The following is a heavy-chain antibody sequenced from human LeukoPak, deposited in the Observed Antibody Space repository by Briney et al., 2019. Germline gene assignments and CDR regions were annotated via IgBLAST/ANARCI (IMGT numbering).Heavy chain of an antibody. CDR1: GFTFSSYC. CDR2: IRCDGSNT. CDR3: ARGLGGITIFRPSHYYYYRAV. D-gene: IGHD3-9*01. Sequence: PGGSLRLSCAASGFTFSSYCMHWVRQAPGKGLEWVAFIRCDGSNTYYADSVKGRFTISRDNSKHTLYLQMSSLRPTDTAVYYCARGLGGITIFRPSHYYYYRAVWGKRTTVTVSS. V-gene: IGHV3-30*02. J-gene: IGHJ6*03.